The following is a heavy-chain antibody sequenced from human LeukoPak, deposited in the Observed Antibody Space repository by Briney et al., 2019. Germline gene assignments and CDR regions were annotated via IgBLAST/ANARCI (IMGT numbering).Heavy chain of an antibody. Sequence: ASVKVSCKASGYSFSGHYMDWVRQAPGLGLEWVGWINPDSGDTNYAQKFQGRVTMTRDTSISTAYMELSSLRSDDTAVYYCARGGTLAGHWYFDLWGRGTQVAVSS. V-gene: IGHV1-2*02. CDR2: INPDSGDT. D-gene: IGHD6-19*01. J-gene: IGHJ2*01. CDR3: ARGGTLAGHWYFDL. CDR1: GYSFSGHY.